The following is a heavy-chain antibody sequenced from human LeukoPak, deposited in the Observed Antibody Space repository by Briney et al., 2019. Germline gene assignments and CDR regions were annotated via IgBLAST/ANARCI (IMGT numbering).Heavy chain of an antibody. D-gene: IGHD2-21*02. CDR2: ISSSGSTI. V-gene: IGHV3-48*03. Sequence: GGSLRLSCAASGFTFSSYEMNWVRQAPGKGLEWVSYISSSGSTIYYADSVKGRFTISRDNAKNSLYLQMNSLRAEDAAVYYCARLYCGGDCYGVFDIWGQGTMVTVSS. CDR1: GFTFSSYE. J-gene: IGHJ3*02. CDR3: ARLYCGGDCYGVFDI.